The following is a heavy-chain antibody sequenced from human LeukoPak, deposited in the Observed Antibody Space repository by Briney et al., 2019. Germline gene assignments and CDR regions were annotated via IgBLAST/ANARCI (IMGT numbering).Heavy chain of an antibody. CDR3: ARVLSRMGVDDGFDI. J-gene: IGHJ3*02. CDR2: TYGSGSA. CDR1: GGSFSGYY. Sequence: SETLSLTCAVYGGSFSGYYWSWIRQPPGKGLEWIGYTYGSGSANYNLPLKSRVTISVDTSKNQVSLTVNSVTTADTAVYYCARVLSRMGVDDGFDIWGQGTMVTVSS. V-gene: IGHV4-59*01. D-gene: IGHD2/OR15-2a*01.